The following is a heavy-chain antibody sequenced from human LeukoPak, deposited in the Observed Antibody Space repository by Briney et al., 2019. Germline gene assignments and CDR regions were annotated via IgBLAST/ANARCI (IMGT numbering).Heavy chain of an antibody. CDR1: RGTFSSYA. V-gene: IGHV1-2*02. CDR2: INPNSGGT. Sequence: GSSVKVSCKASRGTFSSYAIIWVRQAPGQGLEWMGWINPNSGGTNYAQKFQGRVTMTRDTSISTAYMELSRLRSDDTAVYYCARQGTTVVTPGLFDYWGQGTLVTVSS. J-gene: IGHJ4*02. CDR3: ARQGTTVVTPGLFDY. D-gene: IGHD4-23*01.